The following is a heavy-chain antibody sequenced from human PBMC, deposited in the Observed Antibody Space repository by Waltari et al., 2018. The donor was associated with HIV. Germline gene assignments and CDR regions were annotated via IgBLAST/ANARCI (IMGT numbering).Heavy chain of an antibody. CDR3: ARHEPRNTWFDP. Sequence: QLQLQESGPGLVKPSETLSLTCSVSGDSISSSYYYWGWIRQPPGTGLEWIGSIYYSGSTYDNPSLKSRVTISVDTSKNQFSLKLSSVTAADTAIYYCARHEPRNTWFDPWGQGTLVTVSS. J-gene: IGHJ5*02. CDR2: IYYSGST. CDR1: GDSISSSYYY. V-gene: IGHV4-39*01.